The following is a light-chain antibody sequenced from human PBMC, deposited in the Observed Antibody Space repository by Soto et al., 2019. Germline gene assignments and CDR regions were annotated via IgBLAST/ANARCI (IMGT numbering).Light chain of an antibody. CDR2: GNS. CDR1: SSNIGAGYD. CDR3: QSYDSSLSVLYV. V-gene: IGLV1-40*01. Sequence: SGLTQPPSVSGAPGQRVTMSCTGSSSNIGAGYDVHWYQQLPGTAPKLLIYGNSNRPSGVPDRFSGSKSGTSASLAITGLQAEDEADYYCQSYDSSLSVLYVFGTGTKVT. J-gene: IGLJ1*01.